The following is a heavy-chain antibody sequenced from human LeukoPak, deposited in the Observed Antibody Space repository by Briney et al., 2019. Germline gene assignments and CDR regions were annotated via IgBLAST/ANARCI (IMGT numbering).Heavy chain of an antibody. J-gene: IGHJ5*01. Sequence: ASVKVSCKASGYTFTSYGISWVRQAPGQGLEWMGWISAYNGNTNYAQKLQGRVTMTTDTSTSTAYMELRSLRSDDTAVYYCARYSGIAVAGTGWFDSWGQGTLVTVSS. D-gene: IGHD6-19*01. CDR3: ARYSGIAVAGTGWFDS. CDR2: ISAYNGNT. CDR1: GYTFTSYG. V-gene: IGHV1-18*01.